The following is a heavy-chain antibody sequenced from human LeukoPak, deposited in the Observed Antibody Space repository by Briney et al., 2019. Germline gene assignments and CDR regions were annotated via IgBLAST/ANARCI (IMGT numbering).Heavy chain of an antibody. CDR1: GYSITSSSW. Sequence: SETLSLTCAVSGYSITSSSWWGWIRQPPGKGLEWIGYIYHSGTTYYNPSLQSRVTMSVDTSKNQFSLKLSSVIAVDTAVYYCAIVDTAIRDWGQGTLVTVSS. CDR2: IYHSGTT. J-gene: IGHJ4*02. CDR3: AIVDTAIRD. V-gene: IGHV4-28*03. D-gene: IGHD5-18*01.